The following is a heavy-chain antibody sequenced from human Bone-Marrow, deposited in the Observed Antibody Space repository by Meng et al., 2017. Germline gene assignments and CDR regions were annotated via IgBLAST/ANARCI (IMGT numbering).Heavy chain of an antibody. CDR1: GFTFSDHY. J-gene: IGHJ2*01. D-gene: IGHD3-22*01. CDR3: TRVFRDYYDSSAYFFDL. Sequence: GEPLKISCAASGFTFSDHYMDWVRQPSGKGLEWVGRIRSNANSYATAYATSVKGRFTISRDDSKNTAYLQMNSLKTEDTAVYFCTRVFRDYYDSSAYFFDLWGRGTLVTVSS. CDR2: IRSNANSYAT. V-gene: IGHV3-73*01.